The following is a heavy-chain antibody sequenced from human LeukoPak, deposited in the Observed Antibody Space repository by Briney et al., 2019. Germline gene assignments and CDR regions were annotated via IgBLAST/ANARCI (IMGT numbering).Heavy chain of an antibody. Sequence: GGSLRLSCATSGFTVSSNGLHWVRQAPGKGLEWVAFIRYDGSNEYYADSVKGRFTISRDNSKNTLYLQMNSLRTEDTAVYYCAKTGYSGSAYGTWYFDYWGQGTLVTVSS. CDR3: AKTGYSGSAYGTWYFDY. CDR1: GFTVSSNG. J-gene: IGHJ4*02. CDR2: IRYDGSNE. V-gene: IGHV3-30*02. D-gene: IGHD5-12*01.